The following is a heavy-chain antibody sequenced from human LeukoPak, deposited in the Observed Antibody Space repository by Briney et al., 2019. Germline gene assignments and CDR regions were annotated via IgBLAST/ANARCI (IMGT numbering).Heavy chain of an antibody. Sequence: TSETLSLTCTVSGGSISSGGYYWSWIRQHPEKGLEWIGYIYYSGGTYYNPSLKSRVTISVDTSKNQFSLKLSSVTAADTAVYYCASVDTAMGTFDYWGQGTLVTVSS. D-gene: IGHD5-18*01. CDR3: ASVDTAMGTFDY. J-gene: IGHJ4*02. V-gene: IGHV4-31*03. CDR1: GGSISSGGYY. CDR2: IYYSGGT.